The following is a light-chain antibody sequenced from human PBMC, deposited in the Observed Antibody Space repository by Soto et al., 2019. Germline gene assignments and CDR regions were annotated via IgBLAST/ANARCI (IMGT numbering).Light chain of an antibody. J-gene: IGKJ2*01. CDR1: QSVLYSSNNKNY. CDR3: QQYYSTPPYT. V-gene: IGKV4-1*01. Sequence: DIVMTQSPDSLAVSLGERATINCKYSQSVLYSSNNKNYLAWYQQKPGQPPKLLIYWASTRESGVPDRFSGSGSGTDFTLTISSLQAEDVVVYYCQQYYSTPPYTFGQGTKLEIK. CDR2: WAS.